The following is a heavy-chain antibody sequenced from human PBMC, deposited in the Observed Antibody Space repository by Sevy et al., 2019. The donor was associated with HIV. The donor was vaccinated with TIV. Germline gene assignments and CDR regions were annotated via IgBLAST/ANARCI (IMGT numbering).Heavy chain of an antibody. CDR3: ARLFLGGDVQDY. V-gene: IGHV4-39*01. CDR1: GGSISSSSFY. CDR2: IHYSGST. J-gene: IGHJ4*02. Sequence: SETLSLTCTVSGGSISSSSFYWGWIRQPPGKGREWIGSIHYSGSTYNNPSLKSRVTISVDTSKNQFSRKLTSVTAADTSIYYCARLFLGGDVQDYWGQGSLVTVSS. D-gene: IGHD3-16*01.